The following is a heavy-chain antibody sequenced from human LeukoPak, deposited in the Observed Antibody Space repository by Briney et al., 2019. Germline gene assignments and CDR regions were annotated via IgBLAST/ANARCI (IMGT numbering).Heavy chain of an antibody. CDR1: GGTFISYA. Sequence: SVKVSCKASGGTFISYAISWVRQAPGQGLEWMGGIIPIFGTANYAQRFQGRVTITADESTSTAYMELSSPRSEDTAVYYCARGGYSGYVDYYYYGMDVWGQGTTVTVSS. J-gene: IGHJ6*02. CDR2: IIPIFGTA. CDR3: ARGGYSGYVDYYYYGMDV. D-gene: IGHD5-12*01. V-gene: IGHV1-69*01.